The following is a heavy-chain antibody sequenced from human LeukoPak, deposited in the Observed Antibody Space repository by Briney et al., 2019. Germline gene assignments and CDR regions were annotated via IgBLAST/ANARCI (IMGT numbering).Heavy chain of an antibody. D-gene: IGHD3-3*01. J-gene: IGHJ3*02. CDR1: GFTLSSYA. V-gene: IGHV3-15*01. CDR3: STEGVGGGAFNI. Sequence: GGSLRLSCAASGFTLSSYAMSWVRQAPGKGLEWVGRIKSKSAGGITDYAAPVKGRFTISREDSKNTLYVQMNSLKIEDTAVYYCSTEGVGGGAFNIWGQGTMVTVSS. CDR2: IKSKSAGGIT.